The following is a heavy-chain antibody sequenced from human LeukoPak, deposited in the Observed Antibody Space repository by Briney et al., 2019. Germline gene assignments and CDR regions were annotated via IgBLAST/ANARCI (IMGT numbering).Heavy chain of an antibody. J-gene: IGHJ6*03. D-gene: IGHD3-10*01. CDR2: IYSSGST. V-gene: IGHV4-4*07. Sequence: KASETLSLTCTVSGGSINNYYWSWIRQPAGKGLEWIGLIYSSGSTSYNPSLKSRVTMSVDTSKNQFSLKLSSVTAADTAVYYCARSYYYGSGRAYYYYYMDVWGKGTTVTISS. CDR3: ARSYYYGSGRAYYYYYMDV. CDR1: GGSINNYY.